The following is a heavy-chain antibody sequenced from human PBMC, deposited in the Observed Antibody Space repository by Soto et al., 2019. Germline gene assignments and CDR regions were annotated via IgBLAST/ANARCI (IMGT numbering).Heavy chain of an antibody. CDR3: ARRLYSSSPYNWFDP. Sequence: SGPAGEPTQTLTLTCTFSGFSLSTSGVGVGWIRQPPGKALEWLALIYWNDDKRYSPSLKSRLTITKDTSKNQVVLTMTNMDPVDTATYYCARRLYSSSPYNWFDPWGQGTLVTVSS. V-gene: IGHV2-5*01. D-gene: IGHD6-6*01. J-gene: IGHJ5*02. CDR2: IYWNDDK. CDR1: GFSLSTSGVG.